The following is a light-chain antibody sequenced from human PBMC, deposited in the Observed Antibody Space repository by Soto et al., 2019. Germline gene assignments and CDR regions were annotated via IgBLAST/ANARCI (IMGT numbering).Light chain of an antibody. V-gene: IGKV1-39*01. CDR2: AAS. CDR3: QQSYSTLFT. Sequence: DIQMTQSPSSLSASVGDRVTITCRASQSISSYLNWYQQKPGKAPKLLIYAASSLQSGVPSRFSGSGSGTDFTFTISSLQPEDFATYDCQQSYSTLFTFGPGTKEDIK. CDR1: QSISSY. J-gene: IGKJ3*01.